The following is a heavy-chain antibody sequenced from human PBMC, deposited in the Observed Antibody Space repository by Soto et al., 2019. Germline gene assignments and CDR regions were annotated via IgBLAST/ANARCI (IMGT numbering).Heavy chain of an antibody. CDR1: GGTFSSYT. V-gene: IGHV1-69*12. CDR2: IIPIFGTA. D-gene: IGHD3-16*01. J-gene: IGHJ2*01. Sequence: QVQLVQSGAEVKKPGSSVTVSCKASGGTFSSYTISWVRQAPGQGLEWMGGIIPIFGTANYAQKFQGRVTITADEPTSTANMEWSSRRSEDRAVFYGARENHGGLKLGYFVLGGRGPLVTV. CDR3: ARENHGGLKLGYFVL.